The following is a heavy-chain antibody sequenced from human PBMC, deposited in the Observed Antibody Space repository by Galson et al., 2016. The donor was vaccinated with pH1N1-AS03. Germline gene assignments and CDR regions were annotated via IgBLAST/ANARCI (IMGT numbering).Heavy chain of an antibody. J-gene: IGHJ4*02. Sequence: SVKVSCKASGYTLTTYSMHWVRQAPGQRPEWMGWINAGNGNAGYSRSFQGRVTITRDTSASIGYLEVISLIFEDTAVYYCTRDRQQRFDYWGQGTLVTVSS. CDR3: TRDRQQRFDY. D-gene: IGHD1-1*01. CDR1: GYTLTTYS. CDR2: INAGNGNA. V-gene: IGHV1-3*01.